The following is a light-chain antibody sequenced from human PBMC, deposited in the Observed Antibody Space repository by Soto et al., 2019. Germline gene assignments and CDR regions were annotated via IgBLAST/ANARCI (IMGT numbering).Light chain of an antibody. CDR1: QTFVYSDGNTY. J-gene: IGKJ4*01. CDR3: MQGSHWPLT. Sequence: VVMTQSPVSLAATLGQAAAISCRHIQTFVYSDGNTYLHWFHQRPGQSPRRLTFEVSKRHSGVPDRFSGSGSGTDFTLKLSRVEAEDVGVYYCMQGSHWPLTFGGGTKVDI. CDR2: EVS. V-gene: IGKV2-30*01.